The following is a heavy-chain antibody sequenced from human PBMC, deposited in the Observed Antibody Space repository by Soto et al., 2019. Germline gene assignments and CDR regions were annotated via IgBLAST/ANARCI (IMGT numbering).Heavy chain of an antibody. CDR3: ARGYSSSSYLDY. CDR2: IYYSGST. CDR1: GDSVSSGRDY. Sequence: SETLSLTCTVSGDSVSSGRDYWSWIRQPPGKGLEWIAYIYYSGSTNYNPSLKSRVTISVDTSKNQFSLKLSSVTAADTAVYYCARGYSSSSYLDYWGQGTLVTVSS. J-gene: IGHJ4*02. D-gene: IGHD6-6*01. V-gene: IGHV4-61*01.